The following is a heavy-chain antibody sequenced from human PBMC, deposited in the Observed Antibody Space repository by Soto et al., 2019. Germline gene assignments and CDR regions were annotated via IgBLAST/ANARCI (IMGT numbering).Heavy chain of an antibody. CDR3: ARVGWRDNFDY. D-gene: IGHD2-15*01. Sequence: SLRLSCAASGFTFDDYAMHWVRQAPGKGLEWVSGISWNSGSIGYADSVKGRFTISRDNAKNSLYLQMNSLRAEDTAVYYCARVGWRDNFDYWGQGTLVTVSS. J-gene: IGHJ4*02. CDR2: ISWNSGSI. V-gene: IGHV3-9*01. CDR1: GFTFDDYA.